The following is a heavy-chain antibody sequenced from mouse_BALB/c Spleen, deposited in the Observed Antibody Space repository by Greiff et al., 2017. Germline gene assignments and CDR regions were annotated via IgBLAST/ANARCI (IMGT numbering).Heavy chain of an antibody. CDR2: ISNLAYSI. J-gene: IGHJ2*01. D-gene: IGHD2-1*01. Sequence: EVKLVESGGGLVQPGGSRKLSCAASGFTFSDYGMAWVRQAPGKGPEWVAFISNLAYSIYYADTVTGRFTISRENAKNTLYLEMSSLRSEDTAMYYCARDGNYYFDYWGQGTTLTVSS. CDR3: ARDGNYYFDY. CDR1: GFTFSDYG. V-gene: IGHV5-15*02.